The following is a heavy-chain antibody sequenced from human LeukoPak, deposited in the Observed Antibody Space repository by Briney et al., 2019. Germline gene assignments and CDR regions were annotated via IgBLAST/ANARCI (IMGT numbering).Heavy chain of an antibody. CDR3: AKGLRAVARLLYGMDV. V-gene: IGHV3-23*01. J-gene: IGHJ6*02. CDR2: ISGSGGST. D-gene: IGHD6-19*01. CDR1: GFTFSSYA. Sequence: PGGSLRLSCAASGFTFSSYAMSWVRQAPGKGLEWVSAISGSGGSTYYADSVKGRFTISRDNSKNTLYLQMNSLRAEDTAVYYCAKGLRAVARLLYGMDVWGQGTTVTVSS.